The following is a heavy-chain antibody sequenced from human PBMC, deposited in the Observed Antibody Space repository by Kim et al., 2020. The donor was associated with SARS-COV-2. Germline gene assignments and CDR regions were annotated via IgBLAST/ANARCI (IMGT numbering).Heavy chain of an antibody. CDR3: AREPFASPWDY. Sequence: GGSLRLSCAASGFTFSHYWMVWVRQAPGKGLEWVANIKEDGSERYYVDSVNGRFTISRDNAKNSLYLQMNSLRPEDTAVYYCAREPFASPWDYWGQGTLV. CDR1: GFTFSHYW. J-gene: IGHJ4*02. D-gene: IGHD1-26*01. CDR2: IKEDGSER. V-gene: IGHV3-7*01.